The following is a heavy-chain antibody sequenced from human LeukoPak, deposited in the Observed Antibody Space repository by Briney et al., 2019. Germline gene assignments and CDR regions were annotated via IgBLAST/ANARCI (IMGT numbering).Heavy chain of an antibody. V-gene: IGHV3-43*01. CDR2: INWNGDNT. D-gene: IGHD1-1*01. J-gene: IGHJ4*02. Sequence: PGGSLRLFCAVSGFNFDDYTMHWVRQAPGKGLEWVSLINWNGDNTYYADSVKGRFTISRDNSKNSLYLQMNTLRTEDTAFYYCAKDIGTDLAPGLVWGQGTLVTVSS. CDR1: GFNFDDYT. CDR3: AKDIGTDLAPGLV.